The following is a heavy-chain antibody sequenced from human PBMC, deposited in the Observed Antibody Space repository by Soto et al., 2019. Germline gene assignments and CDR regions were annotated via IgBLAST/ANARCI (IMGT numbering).Heavy chain of an antibody. CDR2: IYYSGST. CDR3: ARSGEAGHGWWELHYYDYYYGMDV. Sequence: SDTLSLTCTVSGGSISSGSYYWSWLRQPPGKGLEWIGYIYYSGSTNYSCSLKSRVTISGHTSKNQFSLNLTSVTPADTAVYYCARSGEAGHGWWELHYYDYYYGMDVWGQGTTVTLS. J-gene: IGHJ6*01. D-gene: IGHD2-15*01. CDR1: GGSISSGSYY. V-gene: IGHV4-61*01.